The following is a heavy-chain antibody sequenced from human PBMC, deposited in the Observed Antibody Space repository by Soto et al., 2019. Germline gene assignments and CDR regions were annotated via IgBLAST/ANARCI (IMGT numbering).Heavy chain of an antibody. CDR3: ARGMTTVVTRGYYYGMDV. CDR2: ISSSGSTI. V-gene: IGHV3-11*01. Sequence: PGGSLRLSXAASGFTFSDYYMSWIRQAPGKGLEWLSYISSSGSTIYYADSVKGRFTISRDNAKNSLYLQMSSLRAEDTAVYYCARGMTTVVTRGYYYGMDVWGQGTTVTVSS. CDR1: GFTFSDYY. J-gene: IGHJ6*02. D-gene: IGHD4-17*01.